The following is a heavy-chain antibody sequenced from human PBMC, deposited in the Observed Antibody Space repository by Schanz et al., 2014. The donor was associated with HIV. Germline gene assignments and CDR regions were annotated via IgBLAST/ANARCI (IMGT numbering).Heavy chain of an antibody. D-gene: IGHD2-15*01. CDR1: GFAFSSYA. V-gene: IGHV3-23*04. Sequence: VQLVESGGRVVQPGRSLRLSCAGSGFAFSSYAMTWVRQAPGKGLEWVSTISDSGGNTYYADSVKGRFTISRDSSKNTVYLQMNGLRAEDTAVYYCAKTVVVVVAATHEMDVWGQGTTVTVSS. J-gene: IGHJ6*02. CDR3: AKTVVVVVAATHEMDV. CDR2: ISDSGGNT.